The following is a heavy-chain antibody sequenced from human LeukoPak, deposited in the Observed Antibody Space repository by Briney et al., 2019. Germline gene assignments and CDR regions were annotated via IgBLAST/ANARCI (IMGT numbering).Heavy chain of an antibody. Sequence: GGSLRLSCAASGFTFSTYSMNWVRRAPGQGLEWVASIKEDGTETHYVDSVRGRFTISRDNDKNSLYLQMNNLRAEDTAMYYCARDGGWWRFDFWGQGALVTVSS. J-gene: IGHJ4*02. V-gene: IGHV3-7*03. D-gene: IGHD2-8*02. CDR1: GFTFSTYS. CDR3: ARDGGWWRFDF. CDR2: IKEDGTET.